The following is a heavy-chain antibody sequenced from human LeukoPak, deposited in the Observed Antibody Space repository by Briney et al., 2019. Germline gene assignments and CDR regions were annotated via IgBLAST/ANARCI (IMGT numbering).Heavy chain of an antibody. CDR2: ISAYNGNT. D-gene: IGHD6-13*01. CDR1: GYTFTSYG. Sequence: ASVKVSCKASGYTFTSYGISWVRQAPGQGLEWMGWISAYNGNTNYAQKLQGRVTMTTDTSTSTAYMELRSLRSDDTAVYYCARDITSSSWYEFAYYYYGMDVWGQGTMVTVSS. CDR3: ARDITSSSWYEFAYYYYGMDV. J-gene: IGHJ6*02. V-gene: IGHV1-18*01.